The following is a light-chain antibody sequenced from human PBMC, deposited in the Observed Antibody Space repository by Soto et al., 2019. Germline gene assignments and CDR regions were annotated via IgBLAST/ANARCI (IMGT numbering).Light chain of an antibody. CDR2: GAY. CDR3: LQDYSYPWT. J-gene: IGKJ1*01. V-gene: IGKV1-6*01. CDR1: QGIRND. Sequence: AIQMTQSPSSLSASVGARVTITGRASQGIRNDLGWYQQKPGKAPKLLIYGAYSLQSGVPSRFSGSGSGTDFTLTISNLQAEDFATYYCLQDYSYPWTFGQGTKVDIK.